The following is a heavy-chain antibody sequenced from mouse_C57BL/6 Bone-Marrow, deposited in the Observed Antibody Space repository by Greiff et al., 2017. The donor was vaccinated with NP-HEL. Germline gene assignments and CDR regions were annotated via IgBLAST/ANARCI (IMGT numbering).Heavy chain of an antibody. CDR3: ARARGRVSSDY. J-gene: IGHJ2*01. CDR2: IYPGSGST. Sequence: VKLQQPGAELVKPGASVKMSCKASGYTFTSYWITWVKQRPGQGLEWIGDIYPGSGSTNYNEKFKSKATLTVDTSSSTAYMQLSSLTSEDSAVYYCARARGRVSSDYWGQGTTLTVSS. CDR1: GYTFTSYW. V-gene: IGHV1-55*01.